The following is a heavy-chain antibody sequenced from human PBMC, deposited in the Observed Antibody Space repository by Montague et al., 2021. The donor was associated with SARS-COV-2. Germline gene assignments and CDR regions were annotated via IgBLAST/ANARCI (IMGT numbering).Heavy chain of an antibody. CDR3: AGAPAVRFGWFAP. CDR2: IYYNGDT. D-gene: IGHD3-10*01. CDR1: RYFISSYY. J-gene: IGHJ5*02. Sequence: SETLSLTCSVSRYFISSYYWSWFRQPPGQGLEWIGYIYYNGDTKYNPSLKKRVNMTIDTSKSKLFLNLPSVTAADTATYYCAGAPAVRFGWFAPWGQGTLVIVSS. V-gene: IGHV4-59*01.